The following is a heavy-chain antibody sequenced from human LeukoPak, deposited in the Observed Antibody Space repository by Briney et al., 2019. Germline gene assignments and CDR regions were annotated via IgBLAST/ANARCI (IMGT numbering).Heavy chain of an antibody. V-gene: IGHV3-15*01. CDR3: TTNDAFDI. J-gene: IGHJ3*02. CDR2: IKTKTGGGTT. Sequence: GGSLRLSCAASGFTFSNAWMNWVRQAPGKGLEWVGRIKTKTGGGTTDYAAQVKGRFTISRDDSKNTLFLQMNSLKTEDTAVYYCTTNDAFDIWGQGTMVTVSS. CDR1: GFTFSNAW.